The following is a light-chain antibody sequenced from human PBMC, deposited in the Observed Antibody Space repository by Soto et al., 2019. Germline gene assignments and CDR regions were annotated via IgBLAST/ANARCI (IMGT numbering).Light chain of an antibody. CDR3: RQSANWPWT. Sequence: DVVMTQSPLSLPVTLGQPASISCRSSQSLVHSDGSALLHWSQQRPGQSSRRLTNKVSNRESGVPDRFRGSGSGTDFTLKISRVEAEDLALYYWRQSANWPWTFGQGTKLEIE. V-gene: IGKV2-30*02. CDR1: QSLVHSDGSAL. CDR2: KVS. J-gene: IGKJ1*01.